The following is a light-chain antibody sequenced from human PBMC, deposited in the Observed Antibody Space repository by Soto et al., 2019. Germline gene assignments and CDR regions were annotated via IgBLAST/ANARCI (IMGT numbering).Light chain of an antibody. Sequence: LTQPHSVSESPGKTIIISCTRSSGNIDSNYVQWYQQRPGSSPTTVIYEDNLRPSGVPDRFSGSIDSSSNSASLTISGLMTEDEADYYCQSYDNRRWVFGGGTKLTVL. CDR1: SGNIDSNY. CDR3: QSYDNRRWV. CDR2: EDN. J-gene: IGLJ3*02. V-gene: IGLV6-57*01.